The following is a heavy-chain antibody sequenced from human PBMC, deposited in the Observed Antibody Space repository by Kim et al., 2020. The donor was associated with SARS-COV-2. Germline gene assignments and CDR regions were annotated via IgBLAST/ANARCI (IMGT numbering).Heavy chain of an antibody. CDR2: IYYSGST. D-gene: IGHD6-6*01. CDR1: GGSISSSSYY. Sequence: SETLSLTCTVSGGSISSSSYYWGWIRQPPGKGLEWIGSIYYSGSTYYNPSLKSRVTISVDTSKNQFSLKLSSVTAADTAVYYCTLVSSEFSGDAFDIWGQGTMVTVSS. J-gene: IGHJ3*02. V-gene: IGHV4-39*07. CDR3: TLVSSEFSGDAFDI.